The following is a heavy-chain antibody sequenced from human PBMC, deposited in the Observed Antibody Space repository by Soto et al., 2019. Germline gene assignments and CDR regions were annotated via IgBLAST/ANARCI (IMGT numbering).Heavy chain of an antibody. CDR3: ARGVGSGSYYNQYNWFDP. CDR1: GYTFTNYG. J-gene: IGHJ5*02. D-gene: IGHD3-10*01. Sequence: QVQLVQSGAEVKKPGASVKVSCKASGYTFTNYGISWVRQAPGQGLEGMGWISAYNGNTKYAQKLQGRVTMTTDTSTSTADMELRSLRSDDTAVYYCARGVGSGSYYNQYNWFDPWGQGTLVTVSS. V-gene: IGHV1-18*01. CDR2: ISAYNGNT.